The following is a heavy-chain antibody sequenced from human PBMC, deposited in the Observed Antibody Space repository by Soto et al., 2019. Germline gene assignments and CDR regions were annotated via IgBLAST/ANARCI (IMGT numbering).Heavy chain of an antibody. CDR2: ISSSGSTI. CDR1: GFTFSSYE. V-gene: IGHV3-48*03. D-gene: IGHD6-19*01. CDR3: AREAVAGGYYYYGMDV. J-gene: IGHJ6*02. Sequence: EVQLVESGGGLVQPGGSLRLSCAASGFTFSSYEMNWVRQAPGKGLEWVSYISSSGSTIYYADSVKGRFTISRDNAKNSLYLQMNSLRAEDTAVYYCAREAVAGGYYYYGMDVWGQGTTVTVSS.